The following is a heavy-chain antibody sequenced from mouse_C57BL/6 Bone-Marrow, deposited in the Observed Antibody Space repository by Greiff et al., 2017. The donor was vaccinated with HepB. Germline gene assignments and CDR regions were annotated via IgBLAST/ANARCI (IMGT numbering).Heavy chain of an antibody. V-gene: IGHV2-9-1*01. CDR3: ACLYDGYPWYCGV. CDR2: IWTGGGT. CDR1: GFSLTSYA. Sequence: VMLVEPGPGLVAPSQSLSITCTVSGFSLTSYAISWVRQPPGKGLEWLGVIWTGGGTNYNTALKSRLSISKDNSKSKVFLKMNSLQTDDTARYSCACLYDGYPWYCGVWGTGTTVTVSS. D-gene: IGHD2-3*01. J-gene: IGHJ1*03.